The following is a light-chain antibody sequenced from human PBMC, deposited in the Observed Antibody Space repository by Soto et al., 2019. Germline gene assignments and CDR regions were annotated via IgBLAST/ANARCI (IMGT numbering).Light chain of an antibody. CDR1: QSISGN. J-gene: IGKJ5*01. V-gene: IGKV3-15*01. CDR3: QQYNSWTLIS. CDR2: AAS. Sequence: ELMMTQSPATLSVSPGERATLSCRASQSISGNIAWYQQKPGQAPRLLIYAASLRASGIPARFSGTGFGREFTLSISSLQSEDYAVYYCQQYNSWTLISFGQGTRLEIK.